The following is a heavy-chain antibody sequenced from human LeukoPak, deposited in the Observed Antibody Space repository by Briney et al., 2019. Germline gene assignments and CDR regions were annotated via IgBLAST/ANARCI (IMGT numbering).Heavy chain of an antibody. V-gene: IGHV6-1*01. D-gene: IGHD3-10*01. J-gene: IGHJ5*01. CDR2: TYYRTKWYN. CDR1: GDSVSSNSAA. Sequence: SQTLSLTCALSGDSVSSNSAASNWIRQSQSRGLEWLGRTYYRTKWYNDYAVSVKSRITINPDTSRNQFSLQLNSVTPEDTAVYYCARDPFVGSDWFHSWGQGTLVTVSS. CDR3: ARDPFVGSDWFHS.